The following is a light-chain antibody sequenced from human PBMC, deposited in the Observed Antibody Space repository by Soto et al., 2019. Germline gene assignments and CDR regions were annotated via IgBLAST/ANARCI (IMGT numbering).Light chain of an antibody. V-gene: IGKV3-15*01. CDR2: GTS. J-gene: IGKJ1*01. CDR1: QTVSSN. CDR3: HQYNFWPS. Sequence: EVVMLQFPATLSMSPGERDAVCFRASQTVSSNLAWYQQKPGQSPRLLIYGTSTRATGVPARFSGSGSGTEFTLSISSLQSEDFAVYYCHQYNFWPSFGQGTKVDIK.